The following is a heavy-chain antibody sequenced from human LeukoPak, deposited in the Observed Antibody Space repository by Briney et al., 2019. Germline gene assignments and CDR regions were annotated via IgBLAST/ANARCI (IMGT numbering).Heavy chain of an antibody. CDR3: AKGISGWYLYYFDY. Sequence: GGSLRLSCAASGFTFSSYAMSWVRQAPGKGLEWVSAISGSGGSTYYADSVKGRFTISRDNSKNTLYLQMNSLRAEDTTIYYCAKGISGWYLYYFDYWGQGTLDTVSS. V-gene: IGHV3-23*01. D-gene: IGHD6-19*01. CDR1: GFTFSSYA. J-gene: IGHJ4*02. CDR2: ISGSGGST.